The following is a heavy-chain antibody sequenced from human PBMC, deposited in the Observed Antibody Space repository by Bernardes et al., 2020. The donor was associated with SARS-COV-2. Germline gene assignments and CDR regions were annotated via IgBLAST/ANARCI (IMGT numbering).Heavy chain of an antibody. Sequence: GGSLRLSCAASGFTFDDYAMHWVRQAPGKGLEWVSGISWNSGSIGYADSVKGRFTISRDNAKNSLYLQMNSLRAEDTALYYCAKDGGWFGESPFGYWGQGTLVTVSS. CDR3: AKDGGWFGESPFGY. V-gene: IGHV3-9*01. CDR1: GFTFDDYA. J-gene: IGHJ4*02. D-gene: IGHD3-10*01. CDR2: ISWNSGSI.